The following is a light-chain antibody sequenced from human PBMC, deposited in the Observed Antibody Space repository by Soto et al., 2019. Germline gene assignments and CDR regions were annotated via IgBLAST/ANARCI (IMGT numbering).Light chain of an antibody. Sequence: ELVLTQSPGTLSLSPGERAALSCRASQSVSSSYLAWYQHKPGQAPRLLIYGASSRATGIPDRFSGSGSGTDFTLTISRLEPEDFAVYYCQQYGSSLWTFGQGTKVDIK. J-gene: IGKJ1*01. CDR2: GAS. CDR3: QQYGSSLWT. V-gene: IGKV3-20*01. CDR1: QSVSSSY.